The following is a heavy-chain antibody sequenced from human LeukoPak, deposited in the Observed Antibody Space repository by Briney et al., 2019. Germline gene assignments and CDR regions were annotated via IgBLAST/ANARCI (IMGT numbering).Heavy chain of an antibody. V-gene: IGHV3-30*18. CDR1: GFTFSSYG. Sequence: GGSLRLSCAASGFTFSSYGMHWVRQAPGKGLEWVAVISYDGSNKYYADSVKGRFTISRDNSKNTLYLQMNSLRAEDTAVYYCAKVITSSGWYYFDYWGQGTLVTVSS. D-gene: IGHD6-19*01. CDR3: AKVITSSGWYYFDY. J-gene: IGHJ4*02. CDR2: ISYDGSNK.